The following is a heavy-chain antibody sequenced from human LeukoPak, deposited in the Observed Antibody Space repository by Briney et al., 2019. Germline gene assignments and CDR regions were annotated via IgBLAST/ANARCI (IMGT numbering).Heavy chain of an antibody. D-gene: IGHD3-3*01. V-gene: IGHV3-23*01. Sequence: GGSLRLSCAASGFTFSSYAMSWVRQAPGKGLEWVSAISGSGGSTYYADSVKGRFTISRDNSKNTLYLQMNSLRAEDTAVYYCAKDKYYDFWSGAASFDYWGQGTLVTVSS. CDR1: GFTFSSYA. CDR3: AKDKYYDFWSGAASFDY. CDR2: ISGSGGST. J-gene: IGHJ4*02.